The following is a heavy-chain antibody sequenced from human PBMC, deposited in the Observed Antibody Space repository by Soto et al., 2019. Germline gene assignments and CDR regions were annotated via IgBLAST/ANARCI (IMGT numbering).Heavy chain of an antibody. J-gene: IGHJ5*02. Sequence: GGSLILSCAAAGFTFSYYDRSWIRQDPGTGLEWVSAIDSGGGKTYYADSVKGRFTISRDNSMNTLYLQMDSLRAEDTAIYYCTKEHSNYPDNWFDPWGQGTRVTVSS. V-gene: IGHV3-23*01. CDR1: GFTFSYYD. CDR2: IDSGGGKT. CDR3: TKEHSNYPDNWFDP. D-gene: IGHD4-4*01.